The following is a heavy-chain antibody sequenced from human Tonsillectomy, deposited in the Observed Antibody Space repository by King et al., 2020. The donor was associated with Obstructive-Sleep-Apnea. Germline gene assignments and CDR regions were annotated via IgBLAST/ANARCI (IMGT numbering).Heavy chain of an antibody. Sequence: VQLVESGGGLVKPGGSLRLSCAASGFTFSNAWMSWVRQAPGKGLEWVGRIKSKIDGGTTDYAAPVKGRFTISRDDSKNTLYLQINSLKTEDTAVYYCTSLLWFGEWPTHYYYGMDVWGQGTTVTVSS. D-gene: IGHD3-10*01. V-gene: IGHV3-15*01. J-gene: IGHJ6*02. CDR2: IKSKIDGGTT. CDR3: TSLLWFGEWPTHYYYGMDV. CDR1: GFTFSNAW.